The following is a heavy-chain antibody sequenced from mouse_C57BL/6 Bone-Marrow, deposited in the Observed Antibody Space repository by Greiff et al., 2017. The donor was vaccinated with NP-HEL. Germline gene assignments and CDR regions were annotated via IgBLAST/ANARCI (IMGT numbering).Heavy chain of an antibody. CDR1: GCTFTSYW. J-gene: IGHJ2*01. CDR3: AREGWYYDPFDY. V-gene: IGHV1-53*01. CDR2: INPSNGGT. Sequence: QVQLQQPGTELVKPGASVKLSCKASGCTFTSYWMHWVKQRPGQGLEWIGNINPSNGGTNYNEKFKSKATLTVDKSSSTAYMQLSSLTSEDSAVYYCAREGWYYDPFDYWGQGTTLTVSS. D-gene: IGHD2-4*01.